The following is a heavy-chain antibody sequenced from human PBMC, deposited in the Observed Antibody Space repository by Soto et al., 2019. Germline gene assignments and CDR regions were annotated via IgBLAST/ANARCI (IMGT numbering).Heavy chain of an antibody. CDR1: GGSISSGDHY. V-gene: IGHV4-30-4*01. Sequence: PSETLSLTCTVSGGSISSGDHYWSWIRQPPGKGLEWIGYIYYSGSTYYNPSLKSRVTISVDASKNQFSLKLSSVTAADTAVYYCAREGSSSSHFDYWGQGTLVTVSS. CDR2: IYYSGST. D-gene: IGHD6-6*01. CDR3: AREGSSSSHFDY. J-gene: IGHJ4*02.